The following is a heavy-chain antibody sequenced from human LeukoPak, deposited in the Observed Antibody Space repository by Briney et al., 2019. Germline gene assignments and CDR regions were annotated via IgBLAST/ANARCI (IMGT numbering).Heavy chain of an antibody. CDR2: VYYTGST. J-gene: IGHJ4*02. V-gene: IGHV4-59*08. CDR3: ATSSDTASAY. CDR1: GGSISSYY. D-gene: IGHD5-18*01. Sequence: PSETLSLTCTVSGGSISSYYWSWIRQPPGKGLEWIGYVYYTGSTNYNPSLKSRVTISIDTSKNQFSLKLSSVTAADTAVYYCATSSDTASAYWGQGTLVTVSS.